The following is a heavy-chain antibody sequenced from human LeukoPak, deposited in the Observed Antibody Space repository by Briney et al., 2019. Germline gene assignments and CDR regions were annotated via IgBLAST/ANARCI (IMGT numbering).Heavy chain of an antibody. J-gene: IGHJ4*02. CDR3: ASRPRGEYVWGRPPSDY. CDR1: GFTFSSYS. Sequence: GGSLRLSCAASGFTFSSYSMNWVRQAPGKGLEWVSSISSSSSYIYYADSVKGRFTISRDNAKNSLYLQMNSLRAEDTAVYYCASRPRGEYVWGRPPSDYWGQGTLVTVSS. V-gene: IGHV3-21*01. D-gene: IGHD3-16*01. CDR2: ISSSSSYI.